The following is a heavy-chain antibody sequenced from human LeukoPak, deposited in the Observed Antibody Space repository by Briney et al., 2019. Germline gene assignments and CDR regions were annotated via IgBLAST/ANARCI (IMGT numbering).Heavy chain of an antibody. CDR2: IHGDGTT. CDR3: AKDGPDYDFWSGYSY. D-gene: IGHD3-3*01. Sequence: PGGSLRLSCAASGFTVSTIYMSWVRQAPGKGLEWVSVIHGDGTTYYADSVKGRFTISRDNSKNTLYLQMNTLRGDDTAVYYCAKDGPDYDFWSGYSYWGQGTLVTVSS. CDR1: GFTVSTIY. J-gene: IGHJ4*02. V-gene: IGHV3-53*01.